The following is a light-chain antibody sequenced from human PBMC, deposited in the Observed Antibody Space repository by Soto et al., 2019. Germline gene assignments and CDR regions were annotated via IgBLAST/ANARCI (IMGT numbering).Light chain of an antibody. V-gene: IGKV4-1*01. CDR2: WAS. CDR1: QSVLYSSNNKNC. Sequence: DIVMTQSPDSLAVSLGERATINCKSSQSVLYSSNNKNCLGWFQQKPGQPPKLLIYWASTRESGVPDRFSGSGSGTDFTLTISSLQAEDVAVYYCQQYYSIPRTFGQGTKVDIK. CDR3: QQYYSIPRT. J-gene: IGKJ1*01.